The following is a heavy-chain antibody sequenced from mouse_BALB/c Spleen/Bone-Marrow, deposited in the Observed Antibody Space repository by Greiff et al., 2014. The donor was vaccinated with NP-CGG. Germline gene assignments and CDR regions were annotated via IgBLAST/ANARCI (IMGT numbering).Heavy chain of an antibody. CDR2: IDPETGGT. J-gene: IGHJ3*01. V-gene: IGHV1-15*01. CDR1: GYTFTDYK. CDR3: TIVAY. Sequence: QVQLKGSGAELGGAGTSVTLSCKASGYTFTDYKMPWGKKTPVHGLEWIGLIDPETGGTAYKQRFKGKAIMTADKSSSTAYMDLRSLTSEDSAVYYCTIVAYWGQGTLVTVSA.